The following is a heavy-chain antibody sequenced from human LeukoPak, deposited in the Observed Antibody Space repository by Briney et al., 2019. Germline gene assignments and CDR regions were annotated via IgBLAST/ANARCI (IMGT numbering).Heavy chain of an antibody. V-gene: IGHV3-66*01. CDR2: VYSGGST. J-gene: IGHJ6*02. CDR1: GFTVSSNY. D-gene: IGHD3-10*01. Sequence: GGSLRLSCAASGFTVSSNYMSWVRQAPGKGLEWVSVVYSGGSTYYADSVKGRFTISRDKSKNTMYLQMNSLRPEDTALYYCARDRYYGSGSYGNYYAMDVWGQGTTVTVSS. CDR3: ARDRYYGSGSYGNYYAMDV.